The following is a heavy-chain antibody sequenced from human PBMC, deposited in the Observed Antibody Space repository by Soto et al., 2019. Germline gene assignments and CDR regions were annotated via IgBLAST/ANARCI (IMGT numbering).Heavy chain of an antibody. D-gene: IGHD6-19*01. J-gene: IGHJ4*02. Sequence: PGGSLRLSCEASGFTFSSYTMNWVRRAPGKGLEWVATIGGSGDGTYYGDSVKGRFTISRDNSKNTVYLQMDSLRDEDTAVYFCARAIAVGSTSLDYWGLGTRVTVSS. CDR2: IGGSGDGT. CDR1: GFTFSSYT. CDR3: ARAIAVGSTSLDY. V-gene: IGHV3-23*01.